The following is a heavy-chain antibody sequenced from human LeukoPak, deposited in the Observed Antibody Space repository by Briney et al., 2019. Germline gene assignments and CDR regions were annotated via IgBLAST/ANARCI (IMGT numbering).Heavy chain of an antibody. CDR3: ARTSSHAFDI. CDR1: GGTFSSYA. V-gene: IGHV1-69*05. Sequence: SVKVSCKASGGTFSSYAISWARQAPGRGREWMGGIISIFGTANYAQKFEGRVTITTDGSTSTAYMELSSLRSGDPAVYYCARTSSHAFDIWGQGTMVTVSS. J-gene: IGHJ3*02. CDR2: IISIFGTA. D-gene: IGHD6-6*01.